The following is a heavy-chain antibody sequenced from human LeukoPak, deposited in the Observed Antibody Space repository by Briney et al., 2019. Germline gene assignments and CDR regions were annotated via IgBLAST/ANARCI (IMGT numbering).Heavy chain of an antibody. CDR3: ARDQEGFDY. CDR1: GYTFTGNY. V-gene: IGHV1-46*01. Sequence: ASVKVSCKASGYTFTGNYIHWVRQAPGQGLEWMGMIYPRDGSTSYAQKFQGRVTVTRDTSTSTVHMELSGLRSEDTAVYYCARDQEGFDYWGQGTLVTVSS. J-gene: IGHJ4*02. CDR2: IYPRDGST.